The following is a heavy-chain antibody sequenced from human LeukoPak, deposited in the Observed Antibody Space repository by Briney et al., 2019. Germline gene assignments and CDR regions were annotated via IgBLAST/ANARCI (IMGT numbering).Heavy chain of an antibody. CDR3: ARDQEGFDY. CDR1: GYTFTGNY. V-gene: IGHV1-46*01. Sequence: ASVKVSCKASGYTFTGNYIHWVRQAPGQGLEWMGMIYPRDGSTSYAQKFQGRVTVTRDTSTSTVHMELSGLRSEDTAVYYCARDQEGFDYWGQGTLVTVSS. J-gene: IGHJ4*02. CDR2: IYPRDGST.